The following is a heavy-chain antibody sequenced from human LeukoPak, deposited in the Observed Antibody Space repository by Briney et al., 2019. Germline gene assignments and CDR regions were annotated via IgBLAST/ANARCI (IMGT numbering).Heavy chain of an antibody. CDR3: ARHRSSYGQTHHFDY. D-gene: IGHD5-18*01. CDR1: GYSISSGYY. Sequence: SETLSLTCAVSGYSISSGYYWGWIRQPPGKGLEWIGSIYHSGRTYYNPSLKSRVTISVDTSKNQFSLKLNSVTAADTAVYYCARHRSSYGQTHHFDYWGQGTLVTVSS. CDR2: IYHSGRT. V-gene: IGHV4-38-2*01. J-gene: IGHJ4*02.